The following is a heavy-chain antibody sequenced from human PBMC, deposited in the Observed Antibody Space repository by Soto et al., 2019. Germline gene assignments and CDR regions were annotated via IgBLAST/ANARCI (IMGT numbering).Heavy chain of an antibody. CDR2: IYHSWST. CDR1: GGSISSGGYS. CDR3: ARVPGA. V-gene: IGHV4-30-2*01. Sequence: QLQLQESGPGLVKPSQTLSLTCAVSGGSISSGGYSWSWIRQPPGKCLEWIGYIYHSWSTYYNPSLKSRVTISVDRSKNQFSLKLSSVTAADSAVYYCARVPGAWGQGTLDTVSA. J-gene: IGHJ5*02. D-gene: IGHD3-10*01.